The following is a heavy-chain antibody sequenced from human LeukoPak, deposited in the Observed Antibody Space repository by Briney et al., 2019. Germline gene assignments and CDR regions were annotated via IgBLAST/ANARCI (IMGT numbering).Heavy chain of an antibody. Sequence: SETLSLTCAVYGGSFSGYYWSWIRQPPGKGLEWIGEINHSGSTNYNPSLKSRVTISVDTSKNQFSLKLSSVTAADTAAYYCARQGVVVITKGYYFDYWGQGTLVTVSS. V-gene: IGHV4-34*01. CDR2: INHSGST. CDR3: ARQGVVVITKGYYFDY. D-gene: IGHD3-22*01. CDR1: GGSFSGYY. J-gene: IGHJ4*02.